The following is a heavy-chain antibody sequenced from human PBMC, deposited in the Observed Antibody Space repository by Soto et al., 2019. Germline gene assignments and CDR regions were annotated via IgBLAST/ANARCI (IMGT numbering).Heavy chain of an antibody. Sequence: QVQLVQSGAEVKKPGASVKVSCKASGDSFTKYDIHWVRQATGQGLEWMGWMNPNTGNTGFAQQFRGRITMTRNTAISTAYMELRSLRSDDTAVYFCARRKERSGPHYFDYWGQGTLVTVSS. CDR1: GDSFTKYD. CDR2: MNPNTGNT. CDR3: ARRKERSGPHYFDY. D-gene: IGHD6-25*01. J-gene: IGHJ4*02. V-gene: IGHV1-8*01.